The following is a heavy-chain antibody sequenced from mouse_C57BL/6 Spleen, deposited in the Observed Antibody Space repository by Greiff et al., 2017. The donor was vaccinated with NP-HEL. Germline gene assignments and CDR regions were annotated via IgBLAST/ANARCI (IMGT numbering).Heavy chain of an antibody. V-gene: IGHV1-64*01. CDR1: GYTFTSYW. CDR2: IHPNSGST. J-gene: IGHJ4*01. CDR3: ARPYGSSYNYAMDY. Sequence: VQLQQPGAELVKPGASVKLSCKASGYTFTSYWMHWVKQRPGQGLEWIGMIHPNSGSTNYNEKFKSKATLTVDKSSSTAYMQLSSLTSEDSAVYYCARPYGSSYNYAMDYWGQGTSVTVSS. D-gene: IGHD1-1*01.